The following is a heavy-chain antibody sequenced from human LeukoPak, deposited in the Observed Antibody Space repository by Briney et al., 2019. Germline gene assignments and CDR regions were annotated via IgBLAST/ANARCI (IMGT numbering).Heavy chain of an antibody. CDR1: GGSISSYY. J-gene: IGHJ4*02. CDR3: ARVGSGCFDY. CDR2: IYYSGNT. Sequence: SETLSLTCTVSGGSISSYYWSWIRQPPGKGLEWIGYIYYSGNTNDNPSLKSRVTISIDTSKNQFSLKLRSVTAADTADYYCARVGSGCFDYWGQGTLVTVSS. V-gene: IGHV4-59*01. D-gene: IGHD6-25*01.